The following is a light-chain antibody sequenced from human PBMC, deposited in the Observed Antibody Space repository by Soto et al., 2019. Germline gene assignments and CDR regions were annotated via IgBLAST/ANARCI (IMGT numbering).Light chain of an antibody. CDR3: CSNAAGRTYV. CDR1: ISDVGSHNL. V-gene: IGLV2-23*01. CDR2: EAS. Sequence: QSVLTQPSSVSGSPGQSITIPCTGTISDVGSHNLVSWYQHYPGKAPKLIIFEASKRPSGVSNRFSGSKSGSTASLTISGLQAEDEANYYCCSNAAGRTYVFGTGTKVTVL. J-gene: IGLJ1*01.